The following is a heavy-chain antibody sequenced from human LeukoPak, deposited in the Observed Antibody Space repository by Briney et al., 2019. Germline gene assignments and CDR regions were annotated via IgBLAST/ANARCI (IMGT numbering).Heavy chain of an antibody. D-gene: IGHD3-3*01. CDR3: ARGPWSGQGPVFDP. CDR1: GGTFSSYA. CDR2: IIPIFGTA. J-gene: IGHJ5*02. Sequence: ASVKVSCEASGGTFSSYAISWVRQAPGQGLEWMGGIIPIFGTANYAQKFHGRVTITTDESTSTAYMELSSLRSEDTAVYYCARGPWSGQGPVFDPWGQGTLVTVSS. V-gene: IGHV1-69*05.